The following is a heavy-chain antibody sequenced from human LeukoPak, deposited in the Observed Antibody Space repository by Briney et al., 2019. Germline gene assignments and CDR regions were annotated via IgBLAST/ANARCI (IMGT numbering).Heavy chain of an antibody. CDR3: ARETGSAVGSTDFDY. J-gene: IGHJ4*02. V-gene: IGHV3-30-3*01. D-gene: IGHD4-17*01. CDR1: GFTFSSYA. Sequence: GGSLRLSCAASGFTFSSYAMHWVRQAPGKGLEWVAVISYDGSNKYYADSVKGRYTISRDNSKNTLYLQMNSLRAEDTAVYYCARETGSAVGSTDFDYWGQGTLVTVSS. CDR2: ISYDGSNK.